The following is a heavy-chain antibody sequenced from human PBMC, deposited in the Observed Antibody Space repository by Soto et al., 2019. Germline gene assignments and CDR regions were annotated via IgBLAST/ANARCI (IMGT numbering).Heavy chain of an antibody. Sequence: QDQLVQSGVEVKKPGASVKVSSKASGYSLTNYGITWVRQAPGQGVEWMGWISAYNGNTNYAQRFQGRGTMTTDASTSTAYLELRSLRSDDTAVYYCARDRGVAPPVAGNTHYYYYMDVWGKGTTVTVSS. CDR2: ISAYNGNT. D-gene: IGHD6-19*01. CDR3: ARDRGVAPPVAGNTHYYYYMDV. CDR1: GYSLTNYG. V-gene: IGHV1-18*01. J-gene: IGHJ6*03.